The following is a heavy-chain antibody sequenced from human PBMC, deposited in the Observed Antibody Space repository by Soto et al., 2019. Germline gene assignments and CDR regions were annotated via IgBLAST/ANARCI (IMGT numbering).Heavy chain of an antibody. J-gene: IGHJ4*02. D-gene: IGHD6-19*01. CDR2: ISSSSSTI. Sequence: GGSLRLSCAASGFTFSSYSMNWVRQAPGKGLEWVSYISSSSSTIYYADSVKGRFTISRDNAKNSLYLQMNSLRDEDTAVYYCARDTLGFGYSSGWYPGTLIDYWGQGTLVTVSS. CDR3: ARDTLGFGYSSGWYPGTLIDY. CDR1: GFTFSSYS. V-gene: IGHV3-48*02.